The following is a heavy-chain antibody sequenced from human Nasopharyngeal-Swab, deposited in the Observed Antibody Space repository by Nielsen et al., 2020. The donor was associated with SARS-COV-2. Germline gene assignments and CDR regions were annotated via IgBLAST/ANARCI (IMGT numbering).Heavy chain of an antibody. D-gene: IGHD1-26*01. CDR2: IWHDGSKK. Sequence: GGSLRLSCSASGFTFTTSGMHWVRQAPGKGLEWVAMIWHDGSKKYYADSVEGRFTISRDNSNSTLYLQMNSLQPDDTAIYYCARFRGTINSSDYWGQGTLVIVSS. V-gene: IGHV3-33*01. J-gene: IGHJ4*02. CDR3: ARFRGTINSSDY. CDR1: GFTFTTSG.